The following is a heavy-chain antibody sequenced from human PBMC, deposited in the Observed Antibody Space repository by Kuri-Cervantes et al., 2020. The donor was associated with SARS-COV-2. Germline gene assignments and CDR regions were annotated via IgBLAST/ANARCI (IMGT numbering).Heavy chain of an antibody. CDR1: GFTFDDYG. Sequence: GESLKISCAASGFTFDDYGMSWVRQAPGKGLEWVSGINWNGGSTGYVDSVKGRFTISRDNAKNSLYLQMNSLRAEDTALYYCAREGHYDFWSGYYEGYWFDPWGQGTLVTVSS. V-gene: IGHV3-20*04. CDR2: INWNGGST. J-gene: IGHJ5*02. D-gene: IGHD3-3*01. CDR3: AREGHYDFWSGYYEGYWFDP.